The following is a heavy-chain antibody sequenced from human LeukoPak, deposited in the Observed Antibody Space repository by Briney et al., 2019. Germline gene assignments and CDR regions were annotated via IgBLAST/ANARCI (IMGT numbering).Heavy chain of an antibody. D-gene: IGHD2-15*01. V-gene: IGHV3-23*01. CDR2: IGGSGSSP. CDR3: AKGMVVAATNFDY. Sequence: WGSLRLSCAASCVTFCSYAMSWVLQAPGKGREWFLAIGGSGSSPYYADSVKGRFTISRDNSKNTLYLQMTSLRAEDTAVYYCAKGMVVAATNFDYWGQGTLVTVSS. J-gene: IGHJ4*02. CDR1: CVTFCSYA.